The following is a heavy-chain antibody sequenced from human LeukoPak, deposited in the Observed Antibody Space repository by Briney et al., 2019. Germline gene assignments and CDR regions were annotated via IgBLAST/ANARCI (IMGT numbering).Heavy chain of an antibody. CDR1: GYTFTSYG. D-gene: IGHD2-15*01. V-gene: IGHV1-18*01. J-gene: IGHJ5*02. CDR3: AREYSRWAVAVAGRYVWFDP. CDR2: ISAYNGNT. Sequence: ASVKVSCKASGYTFTSYGITWVRQAPGQGLEWMGWISAYNGNTNYAQKLQGRVTMTTDTSTSTAYMELRSLRSDDTAVYCCAREYSRWAVAVAGRYVWFDPWGQGTLVTVSS.